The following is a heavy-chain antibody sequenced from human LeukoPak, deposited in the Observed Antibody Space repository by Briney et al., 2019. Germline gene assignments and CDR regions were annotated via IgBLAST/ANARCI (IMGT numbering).Heavy chain of an antibody. D-gene: IGHD3-10*01. Sequence: SETLSLTCTVSGGSISSSSYYWGWIRQPPGKGLEWIGSIYYSGSTYYNPSLKSRVTISVDTSKNQFSLKLSSVTAADTAVYYCARLVRGASVDYWGQGTLVTVSS. J-gene: IGHJ4*02. CDR1: GGSISSSSYY. CDR3: ARLVRGASVDY. CDR2: IYYSGST. V-gene: IGHV4-39*01.